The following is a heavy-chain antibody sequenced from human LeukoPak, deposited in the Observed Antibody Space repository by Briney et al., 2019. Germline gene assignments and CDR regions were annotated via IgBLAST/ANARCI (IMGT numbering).Heavy chain of an antibody. CDR2: IYYGGST. CDR1: GGSISSGGYY. V-gene: IGHV4-31*03. Sequence: PSETLSLTCTVSGGSISSGGYYWSWIRQHPGKGLEWIGYIYYGGSTYYNPSLKSRVTISVDTSKNQFSLKLSSVTAADTAVYYCARGGYVFVPAALNWFDPWGQGTLVTVSS. D-gene: IGHD2-2*01. J-gene: IGHJ5*02. CDR3: ARGGYVFVPAALNWFDP.